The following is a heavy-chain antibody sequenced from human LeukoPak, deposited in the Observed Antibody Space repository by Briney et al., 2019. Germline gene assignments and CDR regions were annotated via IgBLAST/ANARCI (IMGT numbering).Heavy chain of an antibody. D-gene: IGHD4-23*01. Sequence: GGSLRLSCAASGFTFSSYAMHWVRQAPGKGLEYVSAISSNGGSTYYANSVKGRFTISRDNSKNTLYLQMGSLRAEDMAVYYCARAINYGGARDYWGQGTLVIVSS. CDR1: GFTFSSYA. CDR3: ARAINYGGARDY. CDR2: ISSNGGST. J-gene: IGHJ4*02. V-gene: IGHV3-64*01.